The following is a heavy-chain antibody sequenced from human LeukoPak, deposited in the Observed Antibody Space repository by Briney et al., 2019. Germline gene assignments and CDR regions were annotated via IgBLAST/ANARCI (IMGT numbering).Heavy chain of an antibody. CDR3: ARVYYGDYFDY. Sequence: PGGSLRLSCAASGFTFSSYWMSWVRQAPGEGLEWVANIKQDGSEKYYVDSVKGRFTISRDNAKNSLYLQMNSLRAEDTAVYYCARVYYGDYFDYWGQGTLVTVSS. J-gene: IGHJ4*02. CDR1: GFTFSSYW. D-gene: IGHD4-17*01. CDR2: IKQDGSEK. V-gene: IGHV3-7*01.